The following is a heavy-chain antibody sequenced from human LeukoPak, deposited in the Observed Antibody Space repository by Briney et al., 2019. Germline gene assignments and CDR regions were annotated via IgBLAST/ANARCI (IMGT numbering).Heavy chain of an antibody. Sequence: SETLSLTCTVSGGSISSYSWSWIRQPPGKGLEWIGYIYYSGNTNYNPSLKSRVTISVDTSKNQFSLELSSVTAADTAVYYCARSERYNSGWYFYFDYWGQGTLVTVSS. V-gene: IGHV4-59*01. J-gene: IGHJ4*02. D-gene: IGHD6-19*01. CDR3: ARSERYNSGWYFYFDY. CDR1: GGSISSYS. CDR2: IYYSGNT.